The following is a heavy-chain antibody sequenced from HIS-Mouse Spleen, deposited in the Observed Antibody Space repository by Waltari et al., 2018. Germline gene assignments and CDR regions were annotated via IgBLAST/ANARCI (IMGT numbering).Heavy chain of an antibody. V-gene: IGHV1-2*02. J-gene: IGHJ4*02. Sequence: QVQLVQSGAEVKKPGASVKVSCKASGYTFTGHYLHGVRQAPGQGLEWMGWINPNSGGTNYAQKFQGRVTMTRDTSISTAYMELSRLRSDDTAVYYCARSPSGSSWYDYWGQGTLVTVSS. CDR2: INPNSGGT. CDR1: GYTFTGHY. CDR3: ARSPSGSSWYDY. D-gene: IGHD6-13*01.